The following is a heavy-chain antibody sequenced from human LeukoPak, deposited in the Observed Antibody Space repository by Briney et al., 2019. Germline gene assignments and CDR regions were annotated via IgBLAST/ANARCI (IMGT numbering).Heavy chain of an antibody. CDR1: GGSISSHY. CDR3: ARGARGYCSNGVCKRGDYYYYYMDV. D-gene: IGHD2-8*01. CDR2: IYYSGST. J-gene: IGHJ6*03. Sequence: SETLSLTCTVSGGSISSHYWSWIRQPPGKGLEWIGYIYYSGSTNYNPSPKSRVTISVDTSRNQFSLKLSSVTAADTAVYYCARGARGYCSNGVCKRGDYYYYYMDVWGKGTTVTVSS. V-gene: IGHV4-59*11.